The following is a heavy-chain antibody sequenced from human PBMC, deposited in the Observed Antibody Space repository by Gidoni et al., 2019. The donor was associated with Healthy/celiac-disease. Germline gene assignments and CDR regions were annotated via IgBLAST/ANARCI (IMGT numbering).Heavy chain of an antibody. D-gene: IGHD3-3*01. J-gene: IGHJ6*02. Sequence: QVQLVESGGGLVKPGGSLRLSCAASGFTFSDYYMGWIRQAPGKGLGWVSYISSSGSTIYYADSVKGRFTISRDNAKNSLYLQMNSLRAEDTAVYYCAREGDFWSFYYYYGMDVWGQGTTVTVSS. V-gene: IGHV3-11*01. CDR1: GFTFSDYY. CDR2: ISSSGSTI. CDR3: AREGDFWSFYYYYGMDV.